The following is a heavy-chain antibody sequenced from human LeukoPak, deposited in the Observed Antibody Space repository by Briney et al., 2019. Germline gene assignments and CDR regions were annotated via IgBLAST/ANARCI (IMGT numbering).Heavy chain of an antibody. Sequence: GRSLRLSCAASGFTFSNYALLWVRQAPGKGLEWVAIISYDGSNKYYADPVKGRFTISRDNSNNTLYLQLSSLRAEDTAVYCCARRKSSSSWSTCDYWGQGTLVTVSS. V-gene: IGHV3-30-3*01. CDR1: GFTFSNYA. D-gene: IGHD6-13*01. CDR3: ARRKSSSSWSTCDY. J-gene: IGHJ4*02. CDR2: ISYDGSNK.